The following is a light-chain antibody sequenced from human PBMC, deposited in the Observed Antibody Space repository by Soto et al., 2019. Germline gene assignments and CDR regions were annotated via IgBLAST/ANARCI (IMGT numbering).Light chain of an antibody. J-gene: IGLJ2*01. Sequence: QSVLTQPPSASGSPGQSVTISCTGTSSDVGGYNYVSWYQQHPGKAPKLMIYEVSKRPSGVPDRFSGSKSGNTASLTASGLQAEDEADYYCSSYAGSNFVVFGGGTQLTVL. CDR1: SSDVGGYNY. CDR3: SSYAGSNFVV. V-gene: IGLV2-8*01. CDR2: EVS.